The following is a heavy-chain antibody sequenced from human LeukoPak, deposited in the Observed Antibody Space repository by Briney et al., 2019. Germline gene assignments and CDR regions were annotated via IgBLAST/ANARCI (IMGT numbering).Heavy chain of an antibody. J-gene: IGHJ4*02. CDR2: INPNSGGT. CDR3: ARAMDSGSYLEASYFDY. D-gene: IGHD1-26*01. Sequence: ASVKVSCKASGYTFTGYYMHWVRQAPGQGLEWMGWINPNSGGTNYAQKFQGRVTMTRDTSISTAYMELSRLRSDDTAVYYCARAMDSGSYLEASYFDYWGQGTLVTVSS. V-gene: IGHV1-2*02. CDR1: GYTFTGYY.